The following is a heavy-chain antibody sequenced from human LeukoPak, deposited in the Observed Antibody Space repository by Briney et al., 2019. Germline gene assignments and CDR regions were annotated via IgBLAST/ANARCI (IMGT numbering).Heavy chain of an antibody. V-gene: IGHV3-64D*09. J-gene: IGHJ4*02. Sequence: GGSLRLSCSASGFTFSAYAMYWVRQAPGKGLEYVSGISNNGGRSFYADSVKGRFTISRDNSKNTLYLQMSSLRAEDTAVYYCVKITSVTGGDYWGQGTRLSVSS. CDR1: GFTFSAYA. CDR3: VKITSVTGGDY. D-gene: IGHD1-1*01. CDR2: ISNNGGRS.